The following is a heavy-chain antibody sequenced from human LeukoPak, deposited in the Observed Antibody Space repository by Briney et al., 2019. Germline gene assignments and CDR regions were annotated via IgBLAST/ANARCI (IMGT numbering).Heavy chain of an antibody. D-gene: IGHD4-17*01. CDR1: GDSFSSHY. V-gene: IGHV4-59*11. CDR3: ARDLVTVTKGFDI. CDR2: ISYIGTT. Sequence: PSETLSLTCAVSGDSFSSHYWTWIRQPPGRGLEWIRYISYIGTTNYNPSLKSRVTISIDTSKNQFSLKLSSVTTADTAVYYCARDLVTVTKGFDIWGLGTMVSVSS. J-gene: IGHJ3*02.